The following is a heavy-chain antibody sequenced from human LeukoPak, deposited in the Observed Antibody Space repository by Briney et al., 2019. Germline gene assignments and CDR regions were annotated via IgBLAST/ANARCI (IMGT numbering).Heavy chain of an antibody. D-gene: IGHD3-10*01. CDR2: IYYSGST. Sequence: TLSLTYTVSGPSISSGGYYWSWLRQHPGKGLEWIGYIYYSGSTHYNPSLKSRVTISVDTSKNQFSLKLSSVTAADTAVYYCARARWVTMVRGVPLYYYYYGMDVWGQGTTVTVSS. CDR1: GPSISSGGYY. CDR3: ARARWVTMVRGVPLYYYYYGMDV. J-gene: IGHJ6*02. V-gene: IGHV4-31*03.